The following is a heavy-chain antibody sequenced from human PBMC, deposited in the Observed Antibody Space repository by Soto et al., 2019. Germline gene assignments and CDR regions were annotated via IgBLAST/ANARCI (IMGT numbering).Heavy chain of an antibody. Sequence: ASVKVSCKTSGGTFSSYVITWVRQAPGQGLEWMGGIIPIFGSVNYAQKFQGRFTITADESTGTAYMELSRLRSEDTAMYVCEVSGLDDFDVWGQGTLVTVSS. J-gene: IGHJ3*01. V-gene: IGHV1-69*13. D-gene: IGHD2-8*01. CDR2: IIPIFGSV. CDR1: GGTFSSYV. CDR3: EVSGLDDFDV.